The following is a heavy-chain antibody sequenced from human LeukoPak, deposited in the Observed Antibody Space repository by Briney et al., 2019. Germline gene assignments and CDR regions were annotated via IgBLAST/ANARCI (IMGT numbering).Heavy chain of an antibody. V-gene: IGHV4-34*01. Sequence: PSETLSLTCAVYGGSFSGYYWSWIHQPPGKGLEWIGSIYYSGSTYYNPSLKSRVTISVDTSKNQFSLKLSSVTAADTAVYYCARESVVPAAIGYFDYWGQGTLVTVSS. J-gene: IGHJ4*02. CDR1: GGSFSGYY. D-gene: IGHD2-2*02. CDR3: ARESVVPAAIGYFDY. CDR2: IYYSGST.